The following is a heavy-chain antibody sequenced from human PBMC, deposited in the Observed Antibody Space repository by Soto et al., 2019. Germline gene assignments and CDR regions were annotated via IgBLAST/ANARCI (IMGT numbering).Heavy chain of an antibody. Sequence: GGSLRLSCAASGFNFGSHAMSWVRQAPGKGLECVSTITDTGVGTSYADSVRGRFTISRDRNTVYLQMNNLGAEGTAVYYCARESAMTTVTTAVAFDVWGQGTVVTVSS. CDR3: ARESAMTTVTTAVAFDV. J-gene: IGHJ3*01. D-gene: IGHD4-4*01. CDR2: ITDTGVGT. V-gene: IGHV3-23*01. CDR1: GFNFGSHA.